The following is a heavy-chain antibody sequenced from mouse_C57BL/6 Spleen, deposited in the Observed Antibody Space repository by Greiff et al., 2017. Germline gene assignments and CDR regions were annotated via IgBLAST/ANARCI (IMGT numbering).Heavy chain of an antibody. J-gene: IGHJ3*01. CDR1: GYSFTGYY. CDR3: AREPYDYDEAWFAY. D-gene: IGHD2-4*01. CDR2: INPSTGGT. Sequence: VQLQQSGPELVKPGASVKISCKASGYSFTGYYMNWVKQSPEKSLEWIGEINPSTGGTTYNQKFKAKATLTVDKSSSTAYMQLKSLTSEDSAVYYCAREPYDYDEAWFAYWGQGTLVTVSA. V-gene: IGHV1-42*01.